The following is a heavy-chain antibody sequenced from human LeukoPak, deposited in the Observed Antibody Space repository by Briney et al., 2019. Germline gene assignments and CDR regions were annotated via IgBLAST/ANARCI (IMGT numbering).Heavy chain of an antibody. D-gene: IGHD3-9*01. CDR1: GFTFSSYA. CDR2: ISYDGSNK. CDR3: AGMNYDILTGYYYYYYGMDV. J-gene: IGHJ6*02. V-gene: IGHV3-30-3*01. Sequence: GGSLRLSCAASGFTFSSYAMHWVRQAPGKGLEWVAVISYDGSNKYYADSVKGRFTISRGNSKSTLYLQMNSLRAEDTAVYYCAGMNYDILTGYYYYYYGMDVWGQGTTVTVSS.